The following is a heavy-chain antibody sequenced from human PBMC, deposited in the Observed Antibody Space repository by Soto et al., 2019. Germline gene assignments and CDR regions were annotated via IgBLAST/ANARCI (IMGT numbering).Heavy chain of an antibody. CDR1: GFTFSSYW. CDR3: ARGPTITVIRDRVRFDP. J-gene: IGHJ5*02. Sequence: PGGSLRLSCAASGFTFSSYWMHWVRQAPGKGLVWVSRINSDGSSTSYADSVKGRFTISRDNAKNTLYLQMNSLRAEDTAVYYCARGPTITVIRDRVRFDPWGQGTLVTVSS. CDR2: INSDGSST. D-gene: IGHD3-10*01. V-gene: IGHV3-74*01.